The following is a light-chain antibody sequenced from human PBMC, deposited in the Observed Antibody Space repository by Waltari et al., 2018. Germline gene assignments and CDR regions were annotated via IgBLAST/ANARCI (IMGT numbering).Light chain of an antibody. Sequence: EILLTQSPGTLSLSPGERATLSCRASQSVGRSLAWYQQKPGQPPRLPIYGTSNRATGIPDRFSGGGSGTDFSLTISRLEPEDVAVYYCQHYVSLPVTFGQGTKVEIK. CDR3: QHYVSLPVT. CDR2: GTS. CDR1: QSVGRS. V-gene: IGKV3-20*01. J-gene: IGKJ1*01.